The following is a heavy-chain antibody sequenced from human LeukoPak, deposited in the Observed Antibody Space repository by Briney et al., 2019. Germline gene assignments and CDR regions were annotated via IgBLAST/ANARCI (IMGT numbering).Heavy chain of an antibody. CDR2: MNPNSDDT. V-gene: IGHV1-8*01. Sequence: ASVKVSCKASGYTFSSYDINWVRQAPGQGLEWMGWMNPNSDDTGYAQKFQGRVTMTRNTSITTAYIELSSLGSEDTAVYFCTRGWDYWGQGTLVTVSS. CDR3: TRGWDY. CDR1: GYTFSSYD. J-gene: IGHJ4*02.